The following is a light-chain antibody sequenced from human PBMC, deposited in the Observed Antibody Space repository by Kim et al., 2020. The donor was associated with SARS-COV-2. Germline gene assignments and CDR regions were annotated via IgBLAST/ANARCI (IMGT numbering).Light chain of an antibody. V-gene: IGLV6-57*03. J-gene: IGLJ3*02. CDR3: QSSDSNNSWV. Sequence: KPVPISCTRSSGAIASNSVQWYLQRPGSAPTTVIYEDDERPSGVAARFSGSIDSSSNSASLTISGLKTEDEADYYCQSSDSNNSWVFGGGTQLTVL. CDR2: EDD. CDR1: SGAIASNS.